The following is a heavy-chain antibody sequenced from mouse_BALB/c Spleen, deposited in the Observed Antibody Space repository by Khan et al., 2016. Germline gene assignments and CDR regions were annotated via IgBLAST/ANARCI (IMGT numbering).Heavy chain of an antibody. D-gene: IGHD1-1*01. CDR2: INTNTGEP. J-gene: IGHJ3*01. CDR1: GYTFTNYG. Sequence: QIQLVQSGPELKKPGETVKISCKASGYTFTNYGMNWVKQAPGKGLKWMGWINTNTGEPTYAEEFKGRFAFSLETSASTAYLQINNLKNEDTATYFCASDYYGSNWFAYWGQGSLVSSSA. V-gene: IGHV9-3*02. CDR3: ASDYYGSNWFAY.